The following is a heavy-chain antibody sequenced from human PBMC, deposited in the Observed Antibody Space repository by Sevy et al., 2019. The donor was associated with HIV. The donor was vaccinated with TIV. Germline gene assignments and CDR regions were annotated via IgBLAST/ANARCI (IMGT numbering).Heavy chain of an antibody. CDR3: ARAGYYDSSGYYSGDYYYGMDV. Sequence: SETLSLTCTVSGGSISSYYWSWIRQPPGKGLEWIGYIYYSGSTNYNPFPKSRVTISVDTSKNQFSLKLRSVTAAETAVDYCARAGYYDSSGYYSGDYYYGMDVWGQGTTVTVSS. CDR1: GGSISSYY. CDR2: IYYSGST. D-gene: IGHD3-22*01. V-gene: IGHV4-59*01. J-gene: IGHJ6*02.